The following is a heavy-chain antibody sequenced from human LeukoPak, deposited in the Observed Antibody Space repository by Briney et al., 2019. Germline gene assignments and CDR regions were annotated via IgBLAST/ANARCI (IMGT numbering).Heavy chain of an antibody. D-gene: IGHD3-22*01. Sequence: SETLSLTCTVSGGSISSYYWSWIRQPPGKGLEWIGYIYYSGSTNYNPSLKSRVTISVDTSKNQFSLKLSSVTATGTAVYYCARYYYDSSVWGQGTLVTVSS. CDR1: GGSISSYY. CDR3: ARYYYDSSV. J-gene: IGHJ4*02. V-gene: IGHV4-59*08. CDR2: IYYSGST.